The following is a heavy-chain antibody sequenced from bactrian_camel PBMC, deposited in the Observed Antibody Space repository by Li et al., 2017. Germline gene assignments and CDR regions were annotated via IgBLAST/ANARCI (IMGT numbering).Heavy chain of an antibody. CDR2: ISVSGGST. D-gene: IGHD4*01. V-gene: IGHV3S31*01. CDR3: AHRGLSSDYVSGFDDRDNY. Sequence: VQLVESGGGLVQPGGSLRLACAASGFTFNTYAMSWVRQAPGKGLEWVSGISVSGGSTHYADSVKGRFTVSRDDTVNTLYLQLNSLKTEDTAMYYCAHRGLSSDYVSGFDDRDNYWGQGTQVTVS. J-gene: IGHJ4*01. CDR1: GFTFNTYA.